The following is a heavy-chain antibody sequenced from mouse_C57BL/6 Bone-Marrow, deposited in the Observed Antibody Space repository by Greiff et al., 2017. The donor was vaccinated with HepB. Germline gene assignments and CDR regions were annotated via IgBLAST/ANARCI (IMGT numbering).Heavy chain of an antibody. V-gene: IGHV5-17*01. CDR3: ARPYYYGRGDYAMDY. D-gene: IGHD1-1*01. J-gene: IGHJ4*01. Sequence: EVKVVESGGGLVKPGGSLKLSCAASGFTFSDYGMHWVRQAPEKGLEWVAYISSGSSTIYYADTVKGRFTISRDNAKNTLFLQMTSLRSEDTAMYYCARPYYYGRGDYAMDYWGQGTSVTVSS. CDR2: ISSGSSTI. CDR1: GFTFSDYG.